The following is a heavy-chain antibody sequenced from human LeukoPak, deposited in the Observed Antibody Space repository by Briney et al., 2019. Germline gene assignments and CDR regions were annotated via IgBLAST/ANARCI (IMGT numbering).Heavy chain of an antibody. CDR1: GGSISSSSYY. CDR2: IYYSGST. J-gene: IGHJ4*02. Sequence: SETLSLTCTVSGGSISSSSYYWGWIRQPPGKGLEWIGSIYYSGSTYYNPSLKSRVTISVDTSKDQFSLKLSSVTAADTAVYYCARVSTMIVVGPIDHWGQGTLVTVSS. V-gene: IGHV4-39*07. D-gene: IGHD3-22*01. CDR3: ARVSTMIVVGPIDH.